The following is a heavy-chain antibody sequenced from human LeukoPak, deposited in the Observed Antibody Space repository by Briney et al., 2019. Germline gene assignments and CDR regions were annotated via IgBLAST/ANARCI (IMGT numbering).Heavy chain of an antibody. J-gene: IGHJ5*02. D-gene: IGHD3-22*01. V-gene: IGHV4-59*01. CDR1: GRSISSYY. Sequence: PSDPLSLTCSASGRSISSYYWNWIRQPPGKGLEGSGYIYYSGSTNYHPSLKSRVTISVDTSKNQFSLRMSSVTAADTAVYYCAREAFYYDSSGYDHWFDPWGQGTLVTVSS. CDR3: AREAFYYDSSGYDHWFDP. CDR2: IYYSGST.